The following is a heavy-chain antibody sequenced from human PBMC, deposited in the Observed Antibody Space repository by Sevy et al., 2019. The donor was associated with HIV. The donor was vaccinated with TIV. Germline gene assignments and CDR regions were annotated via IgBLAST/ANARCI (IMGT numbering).Heavy chain of an antibody. CDR1: GFTFSNYG. D-gene: IGHD6-6*01. Sequence: GGSLRLSCAASGFTFSNYGMHWVRQAPGKGLEWVALIRFDASTKYYKDSVKGRFTVSRDNAKNILYLQMNSLRPEDTAVYYCAKDLTGRYTSSSGDFDCWGQGTLVTVSS. V-gene: IGHV3-30*02. J-gene: IGHJ4*02. CDR2: IRFDASTK. CDR3: AKDLTGRYTSSSGDFDC.